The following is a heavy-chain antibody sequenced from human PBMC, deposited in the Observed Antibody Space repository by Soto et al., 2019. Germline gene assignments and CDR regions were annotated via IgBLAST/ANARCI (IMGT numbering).Heavy chain of an antibody. D-gene: IGHD6-13*01. CDR2: ISGSGVKT. Sequence: EVQLLESGGGLVQPGGPLRLSCAASGFTFSSYVMSWVRQAPGKGLEWVSSISGSGVKTYYVDSVKGRFTISRDNSKNPVFLQVNSLRAEDAAVYYCARDPEIDVNSRPGFDYWGQGTLVTVSS. V-gene: IGHV3-23*01. CDR1: GFTFSSYV. CDR3: ARDPEIDVNSRPGFDY. J-gene: IGHJ4*02.